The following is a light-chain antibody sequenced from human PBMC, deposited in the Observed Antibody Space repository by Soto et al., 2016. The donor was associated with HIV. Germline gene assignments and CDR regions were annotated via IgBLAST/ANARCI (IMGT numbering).Light chain of an antibody. CDR1: NIGGKS. CDR2: DDS. Sequence: SYELTQPPSVSVAPGKTATITCGGNNIGGKSVHWFQQKPGQAPVVVVYDDSDRPSGIPERFSGSNSGNTATLTISRVEAGDEADYYCQVWDSSSDHVVFGGGTKLTV. J-gene: IGLJ2*01. V-gene: IGLV3-21*03. CDR3: QVWDSSSDHVV.